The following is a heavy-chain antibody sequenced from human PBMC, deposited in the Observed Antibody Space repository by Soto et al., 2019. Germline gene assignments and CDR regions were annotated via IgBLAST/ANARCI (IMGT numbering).Heavy chain of an antibody. CDR2: IYYSGST. D-gene: IGHD3-22*01. CDR1: GGSVNSNIYY. V-gene: IGHV4-31*03. Sequence: QVQLQESGPGLVKASQTLSLICSVSGGSVNSNIYYWTWIRQRPGKGPVWIGHIYYSGSTYYNPSLKSRVTISLDTSKNQFSLKLTSVTAADTAVYYCARGYDYDAGGYFFDYWGQGTLVTVSS. CDR3: ARGYDYDAGGYFFDY. J-gene: IGHJ4*02.